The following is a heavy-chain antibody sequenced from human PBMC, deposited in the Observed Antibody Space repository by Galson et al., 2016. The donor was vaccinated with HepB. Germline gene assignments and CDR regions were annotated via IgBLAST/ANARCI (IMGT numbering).Heavy chain of an antibody. V-gene: IGHV4-39*01. Sequence: TLSLTCTVSGASISSSGYSWGWIRQPPGKGLEWIGSIYYSGGTYSNPSLKSRVTISVDTSKNQFSLRLSSVTAADTAVFYCARRSITARRQWFFDLWGRGTLVTVTS. J-gene: IGHJ2*01. CDR1: GASISSSGYS. CDR3: ARRSITARRQWFFDL. D-gene: IGHD6-6*01. CDR2: IYYSGGT.